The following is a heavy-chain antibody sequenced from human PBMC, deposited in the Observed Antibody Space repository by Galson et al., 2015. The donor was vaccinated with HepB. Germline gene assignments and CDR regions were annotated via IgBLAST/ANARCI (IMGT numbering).Heavy chain of an antibody. CDR3: TQVWKYGVYVPHYYYDF. J-gene: IGHJ4*02. CDR2: ISGAGSGI. Sequence: SLRLSCADSGFTVNDFAMCWVRRAPGEGLELVSAISGAGSGIEYADSVKGRFTISRDNANNALYLHMNSLRTEDTDEYYCTQVWKYGVYVPHYYYDFWGRGPLVTVSS. V-gene: IGHV3-23*01. CDR1: GFTVNDFA. D-gene: IGHD4-17*01.